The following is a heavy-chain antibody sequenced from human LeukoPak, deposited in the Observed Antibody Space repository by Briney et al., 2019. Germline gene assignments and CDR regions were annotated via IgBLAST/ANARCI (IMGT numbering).Heavy chain of an antibody. Sequence: GGSLRLSCAASGFTFSSYGMHWVRQAPGKGLEWVAVIWYDGSNEYYADSVKGRFTISRDNSKNTLYLQMNSLRAEDTAVYYCAKERWHGSVKYAPLYYFDYWGQGTLVTVSS. CDR3: AKERWHGSVKYAPLYYFDY. D-gene: IGHD3-10*01. J-gene: IGHJ4*02. CDR2: IWYDGSNE. V-gene: IGHV3-33*06. CDR1: GFTFSSYG.